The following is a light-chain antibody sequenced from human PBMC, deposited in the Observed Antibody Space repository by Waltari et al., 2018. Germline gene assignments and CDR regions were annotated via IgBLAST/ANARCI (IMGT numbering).Light chain of an antibody. CDR1: QSISKY. CDR3: QNHERLPAT. V-gene: IGKV3-20*01. CDR2: AAS. J-gene: IGKJ1*01. Sequence: VLTQSPGTLSLSPGERATLSGRASQSISKYLVWYQQRPGHAPRLLIYAASTRATGIPDRFSGSGFGTDFTLTISRLEPEDFAMYYCQNHERLPATFGQGTKVEIK.